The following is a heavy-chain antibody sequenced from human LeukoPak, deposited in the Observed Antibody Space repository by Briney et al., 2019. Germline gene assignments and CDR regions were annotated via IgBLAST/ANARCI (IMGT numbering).Heavy chain of an antibody. V-gene: IGHV3-23*01. Sequence: GRSLRLSCAASGFTFSSYGMHWVRQAPGKGLEWVSGISGSGVNTYYADSVKGRFTISRDNSKNTLYLQMSSLRPEDTAVYYCAKEVPIQQGFLTLDYWGQGTLVTVSS. CDR1: GFTFSSYG. CDR3: AKEVPIQQGFLTLDY. D-gene: IGHD5-18*01. J-gene: IGHJ4*02. CDR2: ISGSGVNT.